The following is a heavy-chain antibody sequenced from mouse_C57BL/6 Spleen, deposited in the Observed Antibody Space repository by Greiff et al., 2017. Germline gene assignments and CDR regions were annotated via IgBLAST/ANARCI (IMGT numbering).Heavy chain of an antibody. D-gene: IGHD2-1*01. Sequence: EVKLVESEGGLVQPGRSLKLSCTASGFTFSDYYMAWVRQGPEKGLEWVANINYGGSNPYYLDSLKSRFIISRDNAKKLLYLQISSLKSEDTASYCCARAGIYYGLDYWGQGTTLTVSS. J-gene: IGHJ2*01. CDR3: ARAGIYYGLDY. V-gene: IGHV5-16*01. CDR1: GFTFSDYY. CDR2: INYGGSNP.